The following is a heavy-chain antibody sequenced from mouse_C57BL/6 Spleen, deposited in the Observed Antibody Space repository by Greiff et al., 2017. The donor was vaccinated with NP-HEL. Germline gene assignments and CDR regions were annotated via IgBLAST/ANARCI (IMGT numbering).Heavy chain of an antibody. Sequence: EVQVVESGGGLVQPKGSLKLSCAASGFTFNTYAMHWVRQAPGKGLEWVARIRSKSSNYATYYADSVKDRFTISRDDSQSMLYLQMNNLKTEDTAMYDCVALPLRGWYFDVWGTGTTVTVSS. CDR1: GFTFNTYA. CDR3: VALPLRGWYFDV. CDR2: IRSKSSNYAT. J-gene: IGHJ1*03. D-gene: IGHD1-1*01. V-gene: IGHV10-3*01.